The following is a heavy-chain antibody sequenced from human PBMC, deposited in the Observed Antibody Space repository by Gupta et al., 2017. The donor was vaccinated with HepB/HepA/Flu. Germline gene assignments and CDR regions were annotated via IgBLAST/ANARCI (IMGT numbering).Heavy chain of an antibody. D-gene: IGHD1-7*01. CDR1: GSPFTSSG. CDR2: ISAYNGNT. CDR3: ARVQLELPSQPGNWFDP. V-gene: IGHV1-18*01. J-gene: IGHJ5*02. Sequence: QVQLVQSGAEVKKPGASVKVSCKASGSPFTSSGISWVRQAPGQGLEWMGWISAYNGNTNYAQKLQGRVTMTTDTSTSTAYMELRSLRSDDTAVYYCARVQLELPSQPGNWFDPWGQGTLVTVSS.